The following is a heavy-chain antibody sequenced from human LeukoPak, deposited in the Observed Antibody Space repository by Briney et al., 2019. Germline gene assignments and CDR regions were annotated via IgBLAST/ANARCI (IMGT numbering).Heavy chain of an antibody. Sequence: SETLSLTCTVSGYSISSGYYWGWIRQPPGKGLEWIASMYHSGNTFYNPSLKSRVVISVDMPKNQFSLKLTSVTAADTAVYYCARVYSSTWPYNWFDPWGQGTLVTVSS. V-gene: IGHV4-38-2*02. D-gene: IGHD6-13*01. CDR2: MYHSGNT. J-gene: IGHJ5*02. CDR3: ARVYSSTWPYNWFDP. CDR1: GYSISSGYY.